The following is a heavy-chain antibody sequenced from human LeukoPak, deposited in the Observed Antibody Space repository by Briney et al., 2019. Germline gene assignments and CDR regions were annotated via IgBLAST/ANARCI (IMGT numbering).Heavy chain of an antibody. CDR3: ARDSGYSSSWYAT. V-gene: IGHV1-46*01. CDR2: INPNGGGT. Sequence: ASVKVPCKASGYTFTSHYMHWVRQAPGQGLEWVGYINPNGGGTTYAQKFQGRVTMTRDTPTSTVYMELSSLRSEDTAVYYCARDSGYSSSWYATWGQGTLVTVSS. CDR1: GYTFTSHY. D-gene: IGHD6-13*01. J-gene: IGHJ5*02.